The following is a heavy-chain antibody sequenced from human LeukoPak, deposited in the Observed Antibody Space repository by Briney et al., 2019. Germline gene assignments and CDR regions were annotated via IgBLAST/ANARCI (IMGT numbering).Heavy chain of an antibody. V-gene: IGHV1-8*01. CDR2: INPNSGNT. CDR1: GYTFSSYD. CDR3: ARAYSDSSGYYVEGFDY. Sequence: ASVKVSCKASGYTFSSYDINWVRQATGQGLEWMGWINPNSGNTGYAQKFQGRVTMTMNTAIRTAYMELSSLRSEDTAVYYCARAYSDSSGYYVEGFDYWGQGTLVTVSS. D-gene: IGHD3-22*01. J-gene: IGHJ4*02.